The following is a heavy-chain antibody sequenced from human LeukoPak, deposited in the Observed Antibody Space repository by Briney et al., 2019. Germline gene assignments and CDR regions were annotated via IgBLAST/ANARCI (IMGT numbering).Heavy chain of an antibody. CDR3: ARDSRNDFDFQH. V-gene: IGHV3-33*08. CDR2: IWYDGSNK. Sequence: GGSLRLSCAASGFTFSSYEMNWVRQAPGKGLEWVAVIWYDGSNKYYADSVKGRFTISRDNSKNTLYLQMNSLRAEDTAVYYCARDSRNDFDFQHWGQGTLVTVSS. CDR1: GFTFSSYE. D-gene: IGHD2-21*02. J-gene: IGHJ1*01.